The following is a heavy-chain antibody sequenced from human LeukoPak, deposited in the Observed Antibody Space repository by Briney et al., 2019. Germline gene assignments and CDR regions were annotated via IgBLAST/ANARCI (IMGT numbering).Heavy chain of an antibody. CDR1: GYTFTSYD. D-gene: IGHD3-3*01. CDR2: MNPNSGNT. J-gene: IGHJ4*02. V-gene: IGHV1-8*03. CDR3: ARDPRGGFGVVIGSADGGYYFDY. Sequence: ASVKVSCKASGYTFTSYDINWVRQATGQGLEWMGWMNPNSGNTGYAQKFQGRDTITRNTSISTAYMELSSLRSEDTAVYYCARDPRGGFGVVIGSADGGYYFDYWGQGTLVTVSS.